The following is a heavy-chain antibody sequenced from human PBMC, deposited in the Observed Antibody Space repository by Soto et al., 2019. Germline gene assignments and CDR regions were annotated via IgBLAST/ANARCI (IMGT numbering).Heavy chain of an antibody. CDR1: GGTFSSYA. V-gene: IGHV1-69*01. J-gene: IGHJ6*02. CDR2: FIPMFNRP. CDR3: ARGQFHHVSNYYYALDV. Sequence: QVQLVQSGAEVKKPGSSGKVSCKASGGTFSSYAISWVRQAPGQGLEWMGGFIPMFNRPHSARKFQGRVTITADQSTSTASMDLSSLRSEDTAVYYCARGQFHHVSNYYYALDVWGQGTTVTVSS.